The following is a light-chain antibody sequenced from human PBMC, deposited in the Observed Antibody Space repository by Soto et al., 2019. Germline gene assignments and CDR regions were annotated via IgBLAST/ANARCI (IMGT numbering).Light chain of an antibody. CDR2: GAS. CDR1: QSVSSN. CDR3: QQYNNWPIT. J-gene: IGKJ5*01. V-gene: IGKV3-15*01. Sequence: EIVMTQSPATLSVSPGERATLSCRASQSVSSNLAWYQQKPGQAPRLLIYGASTRATGIPARFSGSGSGTEXXXXXXXXXXXXFAVYYCQQYNNWPITFGQGTRLEIK.